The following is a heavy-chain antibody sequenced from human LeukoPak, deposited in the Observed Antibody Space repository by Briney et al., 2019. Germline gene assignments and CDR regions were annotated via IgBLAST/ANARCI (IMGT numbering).Heavy chain of an antibody. J-gene: IGHJ4*02. Sequence: GGSLRLSCAASGFTFSSYAMHWVRQAPGKGLEWVAVISYGGSNKYYADSVKGRFTISRDNSKNTLYLQMNSLRAEDTAVYYCARDFSYSYFDYWGQGTLVTVSS. D-gene: IGHD5-12*01. V-gene: IGHV3-30-3*01. CDR3: ARDFSYSYFDY. CDR2: ISYGGSNK. CDR1: GFTFSSYA.